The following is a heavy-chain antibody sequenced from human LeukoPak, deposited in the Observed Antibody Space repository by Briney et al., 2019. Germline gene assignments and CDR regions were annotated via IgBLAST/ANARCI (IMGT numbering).Heavy chain of an antibody. CDR1: GGSFSGYY. D-gene: IGHD4-23*01. CDR3: ARADGGNDNFDY. J-gene: IGHJ4*02. V-gene: IGHV4-34*01. CDR2: IYQSGST. Sequence: PSETLSLTCAVYGGSFSGYYWSWIRQPPGKGLEWIGEIYQSGSTYYNPSLKSRLTISADKSKNHFSLTLSSVTAADTAVYYCARADGGNDNFDYWGQGTLVTVSS.